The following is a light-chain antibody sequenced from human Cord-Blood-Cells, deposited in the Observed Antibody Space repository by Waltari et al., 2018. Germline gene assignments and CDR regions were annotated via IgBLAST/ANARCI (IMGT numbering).Light chain of an antibody. Sequence: QFALPQPVSVSGSPGQSITISCTGTSSDVGGYNFVSWYQQHPGKAPKLMIYEVSNRPAGVSNRFSGSKSGNTASLTISGLQAEDEADYYCSSYTSSSTLGVFGTGTKVTVL. CDR2: EVS. V-gene: IGLV2-14*01. CDR1: SSDVGGYNF. CDR3: SSYTSSSTLGV. J-gene: IGLJ1*01.